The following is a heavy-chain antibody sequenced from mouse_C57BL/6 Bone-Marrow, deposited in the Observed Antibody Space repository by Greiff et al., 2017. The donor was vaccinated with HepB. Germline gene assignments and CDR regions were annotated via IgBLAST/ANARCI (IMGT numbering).Heavy chain of an antibody. Sequence: VQLKESGPGLVAPSQSLSITCTVSGFSLTSYGVHWVRQPPGKGLAWLVVIWSDGSTPYNSALKSRLSISKDNAKSQVFLKMNSLQTDDTAMYYCARHEPGPWFAYWGQGTLVTVSA. J-gene: IGHJ3*01. CDR3: ARHEPGPWFAY. CDR2: IWSDGST. CDR1: GFSLTSYG. V-gene: IGHV2-6-1*01. D-gene: IGHD3-3*01.